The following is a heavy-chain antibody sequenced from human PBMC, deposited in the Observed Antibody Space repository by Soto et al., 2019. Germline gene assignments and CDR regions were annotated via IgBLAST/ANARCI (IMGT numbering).Heavy chain of an antibody. CDR3: AKDAIEAAGASVFGWYFDL. J-gene: IGHJ2*01. CDR2: ISYDGSNK. D-gene: IGHD6-13*01. V-gene: IGHV3-30*18. CDR1: GFTFSSYG. Sequence: QVQLVESGGGVVQPGRSLRLSCAASGFTFSSYGMHWVRQAPGKGLEWVAVISYDGSNKYYADSVKGRFTISRDNSKNTLYLQMNGLRAEDTAVYYCAKDAIEAAGASVFGWYFDLWGRGTLVTVSS.